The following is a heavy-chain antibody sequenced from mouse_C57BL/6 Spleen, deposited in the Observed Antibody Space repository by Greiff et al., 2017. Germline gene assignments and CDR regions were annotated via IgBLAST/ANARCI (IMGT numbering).Heavy chain of an antibody. D-gene: IGHD2-2*01. Sequence: QVTLKESGPGILQSSQTLSLTCSFSGFSLSTSGMGVSWIRQPSGKGLEWLAHIYWDDDKRYNPSLKSRLTISKDTSRNQVFRKISSVDTADTATYSCARRSSNGYDAFWYFDVWGTGTTVTVSS. CDR2: IYWDDDK. V-gene: IGHV8-12*01. J-gene: IGHJ1*03. CDR1: GFSLSTSGMG. CDR3: ARRSSNGYDAFWYFDV.